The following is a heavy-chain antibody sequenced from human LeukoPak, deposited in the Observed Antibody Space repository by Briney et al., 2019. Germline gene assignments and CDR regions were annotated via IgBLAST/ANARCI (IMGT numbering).Heavy chain of an antibody. D-gene: IGHD3-10*01. V-gene: IGHV4-39*01. J-gene: IGHJ5*02. CDR1: GCSLSSSSYY. CDR3: ARRFDYYASGSLNWFDP. CDR2: IYYSGST. Sequence: SETLSLTCAVAGCSLSSSSYYWDWIRQPPWKGLEWFGSIYYSGSTYYNPSLKSRVSISVDTSKNQFSLKLNSVTAADTALYYCARRFDYYASGSLNWFDPWGQGTLVTVSS.